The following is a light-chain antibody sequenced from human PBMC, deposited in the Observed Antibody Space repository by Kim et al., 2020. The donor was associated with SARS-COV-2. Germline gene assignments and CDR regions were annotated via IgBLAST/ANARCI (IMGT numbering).Light chain of an antibody. J-gene: IGKJ2*01. CDR1: QSISGW. Sequence: SASVGDRVTITCRASQSISGWLAWYQQRPGIAPKLLIYDASSLESGVPSRFSGSGSGTEFTLTISSLQPDDFATYYCQQYNSYSYTFGQGTKLEI. CDR2: DAS. CDR3: QQYNSYSYT. V-gene: IGKV1-5*01.